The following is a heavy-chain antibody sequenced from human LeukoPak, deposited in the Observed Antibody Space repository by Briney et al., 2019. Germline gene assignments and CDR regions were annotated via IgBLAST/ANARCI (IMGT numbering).Heavy chain of an antibody. CDR2: IYYSGST. CDR3: ARDDLRYGMDV. CDR1: GGSISSYY. Sequence: SETLSLTCTVSGGSISSYYWSWIRQPPGKGLEWIGYIYYSGSTNYNPSLKSRVIISVDTSKNQFSLKLSSVTAADTAVYYCARDDLRYGMDVWGQGTTVTVSS. V-gene: IGHV4-59*01. D-gene: IGHD3-3*01. J-gene: IGHJ6*02.